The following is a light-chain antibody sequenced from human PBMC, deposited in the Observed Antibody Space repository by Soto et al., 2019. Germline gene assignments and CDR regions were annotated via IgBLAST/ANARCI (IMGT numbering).Light chain of an antibody. CDR3: QQYNGHSTWT. J-gene: IGKJ1*01. CDR2: DAS. V-gene: IGKV1-5*01. Sequence: DIQMTQSPSTLSASVGDRVTITCRASQSISSWLAWYQQKPGKAPKLLIYDASSLQRGVPSRFSGSGSGTEFTLTISSLQPDDFATYYCQQYNGHSTWTFGQGTKVDIK. CDR1: QSISSW.